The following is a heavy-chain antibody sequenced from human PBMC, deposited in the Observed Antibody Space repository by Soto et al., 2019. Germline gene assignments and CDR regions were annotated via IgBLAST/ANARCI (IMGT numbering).Heavy chain of an antibody. CDR1: GFTFSNCS. CDR3: AAELYSGGRCCSFDI. J-gene: IGHJ3*02. Sequence: ASVNVSCKASGFTFSNCSVQWVREARGQRLEWMGWIVVGAGNTNYAQELQGRLTITRDVSTNTAYMELRGLRSEDTAVYYCAAELYSGGRCCSFDIWGQGTMVTVSS. CDR2: IVVGAGNT. V-gene: IGHV1-58*01. D-gene: IGHD2-15*01.